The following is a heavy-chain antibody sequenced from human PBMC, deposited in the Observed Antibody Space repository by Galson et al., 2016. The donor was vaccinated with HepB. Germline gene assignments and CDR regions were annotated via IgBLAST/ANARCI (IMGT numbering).Heavy chain of an antibody. J-gene: IGHJ4*02. CDR1: GFTFSSYA. Sequence: SLRLSCAASGFTFSSYAMHWVRQAPGKGLEWVAVISYDGSNKNYADSVKGRFTITRDNSKNTVYLQMNSPRAEDTAVYYCAKESTPNDYWGQGTLVTVSS. CDR2: ISYDGSNK. CDR3: AKESTPNDY. V-gene: IGHV3-30-3*01.